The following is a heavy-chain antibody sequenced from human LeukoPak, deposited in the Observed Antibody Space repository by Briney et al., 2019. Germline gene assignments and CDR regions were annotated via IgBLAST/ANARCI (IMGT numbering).Heavy chain of an antibody. CDR3: ARAGNYDYFDY. V-gene: IGHV3-13*01. D-gene: IGHD1-7*01. J-gene: IGHJ4*02. Sequence: GGSLRLSCAASGFTLSSYDMHWVRQATGKGLEWVSAIGTAGDTYYPGSVKGRFTISRENAKNSLYLQMNSLRAGDTAVYYCARAGNYDYFDYWGQGTLGTVSS. CDR1: GFTLSSYD. CDR2: IGTAGDT.